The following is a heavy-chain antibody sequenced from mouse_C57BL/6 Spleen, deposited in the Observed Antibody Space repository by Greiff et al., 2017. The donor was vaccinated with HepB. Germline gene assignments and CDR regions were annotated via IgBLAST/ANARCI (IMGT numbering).Heavy chain of an antibody. Sequence: VKLQQPGAELVRPGSSVKLSCKASGYTFTSYWMDWVKQRPGQGLEWIGNIYPSDSETHYNQKFKDKATLTVDKSSSTAYMQLRSLTSEDSAVYYCARGDYGFAYWGQGTLVTVSA. CDR3: ARGDYGFAY. J-gene: IGHJ3*01. V-gene: IGHV1-61*01. CDR2: IYPSDSET. CDR1: GYTFTSYW. D-gene: IGHD1-1*01.